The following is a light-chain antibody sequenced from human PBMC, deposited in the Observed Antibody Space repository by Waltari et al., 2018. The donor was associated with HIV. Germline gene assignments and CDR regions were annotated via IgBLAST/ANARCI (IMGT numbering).Light chain of an antibody. CDR1: SSEVGGYTY. J-gene: IGLJ2*01. CDR2: DVS. Sequence: QSALTQPRSVSGSPGQSVTISRTGTSSEVGGYTYASWYQQHPGKAPKLMIYDVSKRPSGVPDRFSGSKSGNTASLTISGLQAEDEADYYCCSYAGSPRVVFGGGTKLTVL. CDR3: CSYAGSPRVV. V-gene: IGLV2-11*01.